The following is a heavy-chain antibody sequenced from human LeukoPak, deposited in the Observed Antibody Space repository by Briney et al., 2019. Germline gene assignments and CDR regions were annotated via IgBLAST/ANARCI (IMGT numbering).Heavy chain of an antibody. Sequence: SETLSLTCSISDGFINGYYWTWIRQPAGKGLEWIGRLYSSGTTYYNPSLQSRVTMSLDTSKSQFSLNLSSVTAADTAVYYCARGVSAVTVDSWGQGTLVTVSS. CDR3: ARGVSAVTVDS. CDR2: LYSSGTT. CDR1: DGFINGYY. D-gene: IGHD4-17*01. J-gene: IGHJ4*02. V-gene: IGHV4-4*07.